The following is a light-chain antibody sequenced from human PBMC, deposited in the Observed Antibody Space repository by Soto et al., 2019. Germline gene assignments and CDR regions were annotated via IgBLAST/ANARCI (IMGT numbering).Light chain of an antibody. J-gene: IGKJ1*01. V-gene: IGKV3-15*01. CDR2: GAP. Sequence: DIVVTQSPATLSASPGERVTLSCRASQFVSSRLAWYQRRPGQVPRLLIYGAPTRATGIPARFSGSGSGTEFTLTISSLQSEDFAVYYCQQYNNWPQTFGQGTKVDIK. CDR3: QQYNNWPQT. CDR1: QFVSSR.